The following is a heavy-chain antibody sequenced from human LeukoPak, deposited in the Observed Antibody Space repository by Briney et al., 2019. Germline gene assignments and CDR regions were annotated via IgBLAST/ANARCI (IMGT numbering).Heavy chain of an antibody. CDR1: GLTFSSYW. CDR3: AREDYGSGSYDY. CDR2: INSDGSST. V-gene: IGHV3-74*01. Sequence: GGSLRLSCAASGLTFSSYWMHWFRQAQGKGLVWVALINSDGSSTSYAASVKGRFTISRDNAKNTLYLQMNSLRAEDTAVYYCAREDYGSGSYDYWGQGTLVTVSS. D-gene: IGHD3-10*01. J-gene: IGHJ4*02.